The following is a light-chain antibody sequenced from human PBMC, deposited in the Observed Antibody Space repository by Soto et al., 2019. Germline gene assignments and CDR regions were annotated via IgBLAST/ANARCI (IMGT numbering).Light chain of an antibody. CDR3: QQYDNYPLT. V-gene: IGKV1-5*01. CDR2: DAS. Sequence: DIQITQSPSTLSASVGDRVTITCRASQTVGSWLAWYQQKPGTAPKFLIYDASTLESGVPSRFSGSGSGTEFTLTISSLQPDDFATYCCQQYDNYPLTFGGGTKVDIK. CDR1: QTVGSW. J-gene: IGKJ4*01.